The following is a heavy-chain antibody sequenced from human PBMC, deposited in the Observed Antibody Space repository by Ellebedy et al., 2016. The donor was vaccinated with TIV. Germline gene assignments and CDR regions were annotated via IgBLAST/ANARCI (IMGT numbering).Heavy chain of an antibody. CDR1: GYSFAKYW. D-gene: IGHD3-10*01. CDR2: IYPDDSDT. Sequence: GESLKISXQGSGYSFAKYWIAWARQVPGRGLEWMGIIYPDDSDTRYSPSFEGQVTISADKSLSTAYLQWSSLKASDTAMYYCARKDFIRGTEDWGQGTLVTVSS. V-gene: IGHV5-51*01. J-gene: IGHJ4*02. CDR3: ARKDFIRGTED.